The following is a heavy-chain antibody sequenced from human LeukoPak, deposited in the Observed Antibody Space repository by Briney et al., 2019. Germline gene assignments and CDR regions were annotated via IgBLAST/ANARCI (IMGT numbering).Heavy chain of an antibody. CDR3: AFGELDY. CDR1: GGSISSYY. J-gene: IGHJ4*02. CDR2: IWYGGSNK. D-gene: IGHD3-10*01. V-gene: IGHV3-33*08. Sequence: LSLTCTVSGGSISSYYWSWVRQAPGKGLEWVAVIWYGGSNKYYADSVKGRFTISRDNSKNTLYLQMNSLRAEDTAVYYCAFGELDYWGQGTLVTVSS.